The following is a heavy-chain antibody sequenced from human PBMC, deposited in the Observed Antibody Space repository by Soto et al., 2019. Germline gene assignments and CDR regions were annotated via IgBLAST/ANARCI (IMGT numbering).Heavy chain of an antibody. Sequence: GASVKVSCKASGYTFTSYYMHWVRQAPGQGLEWMGIINPSGGSTSYAQKFQGRVTMTTDTSTSTAYMELRSLRSDDTAVYYCASFTRAADPSWVDYWGQGTLVTVSS. CDR1: GYTFTSYY. D-gene: IGHD6-13*01. CDR3: ASFTRAADPSWVDY. J-gene: IGHJ4*02. CDR2: INPSGGST. V-gene: IGHV1-46*01.